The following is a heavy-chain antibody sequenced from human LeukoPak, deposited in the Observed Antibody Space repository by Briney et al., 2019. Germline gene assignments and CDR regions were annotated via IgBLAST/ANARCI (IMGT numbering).Heavy chain of an antibody. CDR2: ISYDGSNK. V-gene: IGHV3-30-3*01. Sequence: PGGSLRLSCAASGFTFSSYAMHWVRQAPGKGLEWVAVISYDGSNKYYADSVKGRFTISRDNSKNTLYLQMNSLRAEDTAVYYCARARRYCSSTSCYTPHYYYYYMDVWGKGTTVTVSS. CDR3: ARARRYCSSTSCYTPHYYYYYMDV. D-gene: IGHD2-2*02. J-gene: IGHJ6*03. CDR1: GFTFSSYA.